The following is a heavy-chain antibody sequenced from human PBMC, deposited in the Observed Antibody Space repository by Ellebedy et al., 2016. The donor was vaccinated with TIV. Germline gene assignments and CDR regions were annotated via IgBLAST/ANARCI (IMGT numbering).Heavy chain of an antibody. CDR2: IFPANSDI. Sequence: GESLKISXKASGYSFTSNWIGWVRQMPGKGLEYMGIIFPANSDIRYSPSFQGQVTISVDKSTSTAYLQWSSLKASDTAMYYCARRYSGYGPPFDYWGQGTRVTVSS. CDR1: GYSFTSNW. D-gene: IGHD5-12*01. V-gene: IGHV5-51*01. J-gene: IGHJ4*02. CDR3: ARRYSGYGPPFDY.